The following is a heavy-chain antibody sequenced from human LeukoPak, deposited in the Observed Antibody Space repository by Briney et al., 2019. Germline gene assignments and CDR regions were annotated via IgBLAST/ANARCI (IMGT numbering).Heavy chain of an antibody. Sequence: ASVKVSCKASGYTFTSYDINWVRQATGQGLEWMGWMNPDSGNTGYAQKFQGRVTMTRNTSISTAYMELSSLRSEDTAVYYCARARRSSRPYVVTAIRGNNWFDPWGQGTLVTVSS. CDR2: MNPDSGNT. CDR1: GYTFTSYD. CDR3: ARARRSSRPYVVTAIRGNNWFDP. V-gene: IGHV1-8*01. J-gene: IGHJ5*02. D-gene: IGHD2-21*02.